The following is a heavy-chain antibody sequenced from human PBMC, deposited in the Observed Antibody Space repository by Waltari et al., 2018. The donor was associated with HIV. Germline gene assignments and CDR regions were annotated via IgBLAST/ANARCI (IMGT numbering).Heavy chain of an antibody. D-gene: IGHD3-16*01. CDR2: ISYDGTNK. CDR3: ARDLGGGWQKSPFGDY. Sequence: QVKLVESGGGVVQPGRSLRLSCIASGFSFTTSGMHWVRQAPGKGLEWVALISYDGTNKYHSASLQGRFVISRDNSRNTLYLQMYSLRIEDTALYYCARDLGGGWQKSPFGDYWGQGSLVIVSS. V-gene: IGHV3-30*03. CDR1: GFSFTTSG. J-gene: IGHJ4*02.